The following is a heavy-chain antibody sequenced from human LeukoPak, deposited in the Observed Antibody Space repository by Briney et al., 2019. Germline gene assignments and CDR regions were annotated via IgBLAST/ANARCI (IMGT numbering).Heavy chain of an antibody. CDR1: GFTFSSHG. V-gene: IGHV3-33*01. D-gene: IGHD2-2*01. Sequence: GGSLRLSCAASGFTFSSHGIQWVRQAPGKGLEWAAVIWYDGSNKYYTDSVKGRFTISRDNSKNTLYLQMNSLRAEDTAVYYCARGIGGPAGKGYYFDHWGQGTLVTVSS. CDR2: IWYDGSNK. CDR3: ARGIGGPAGKGYYFDH. J-gene: IGHJ4*02.